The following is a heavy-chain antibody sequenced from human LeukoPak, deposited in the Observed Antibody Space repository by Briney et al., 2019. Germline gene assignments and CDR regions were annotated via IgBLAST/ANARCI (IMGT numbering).Heavy chain of an antibody. CDR2: ISSSGSTI. CDR1: GFTFSSYE. J-gene: IGHJ4*02. Sequence: GGSLRLSCAASGFTFSSYEMNWVRQAPGKGLEWVSYISSSGSTIYYADSVKGRFTISRDNAKNSLYLQMNSLRAEDTAVYHCARAPLYCSSTSCRPKYYFDYWGQGTLVTVSS. D-gene: IGHD2-2*01. CDR3: ARAPLYCSSTSCRPKYYFDY. V-gene: IGHV3-48*03.